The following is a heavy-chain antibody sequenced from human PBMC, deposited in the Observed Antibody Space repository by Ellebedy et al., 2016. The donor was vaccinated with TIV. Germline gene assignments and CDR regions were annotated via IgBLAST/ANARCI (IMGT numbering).Heavy chain of an antibody. CDR3: ARGRSGTYIHHAFDY. CDR2: VNAGGIVI. J-gene: IGHJ4*02. D-gene: IGHD1-14*01. V-gene: IGHV3-23*01. CDR1: GFTFSSYA. Sequence: GESLKISCTASGFTFSSYAMSWVRQAPGKGLEWVAGVNAGGIVIAYADSVKGRFIISRDNSKNTLDLQMNSLRAEDTAIDYCARGRSGTYIHHAFDYWGQGALVTVSS.